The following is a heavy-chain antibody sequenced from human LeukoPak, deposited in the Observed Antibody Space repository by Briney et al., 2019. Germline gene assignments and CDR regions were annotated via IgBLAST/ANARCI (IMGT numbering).Heavy chain of an antibody. Sequence: PSETLSLTCAVYGGSFSGYYWSWIRQPPGKGLEWIGEINHSGSTNYNPSLKSRVTISVDTSKNQFSLKLSSVTVADTAVYYCARGPGTAMADYWGQGTLVTVSS. J-gene: IGHJ4*02. CDR1: GGSFSGYY. D-gene: IGHD5-18*01. CDR3: ARGPGTAMADY. CDR2: INHSGST. V-gene: IGHV4-34*01.